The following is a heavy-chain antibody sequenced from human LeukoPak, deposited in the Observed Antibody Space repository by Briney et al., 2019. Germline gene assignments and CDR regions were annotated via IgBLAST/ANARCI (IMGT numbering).Heavy chain of an antibody. Sequence: SETLSLTCTVSVGSISSYYWIWIRQPPGKGLEWIGYIYYSGSTKYNPSLKSRVTISVDASKTQFSLKLNSVTAADTAVYYCARASRELYYFDYWGQGTLVTVSS. D-gene: IGHD1-7*01. CDR1: VGSISSYY. CDR2: IYYSGST. J-gene: IGHJ4*02. V-gene: IGHV4-59*01. CDR3: ARASRELYYFDY.